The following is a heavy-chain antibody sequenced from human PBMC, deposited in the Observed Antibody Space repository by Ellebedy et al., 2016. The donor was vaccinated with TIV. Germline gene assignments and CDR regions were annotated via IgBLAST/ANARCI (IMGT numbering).Heavy chain of an antibody. CDR3: ARDRGYYGMDV. CDR2: ISGSGGST. J-gene: IGHJ6*02. CDR1: AFTFSSFA. Sequence: GESLKISCAASAFTFSSFAMSWVRQAPGKGLEWVSTISGSGGSTYYADSVKGRLTISRDNAKNSLYLQMNSLKAEDTAVYYCARDRGYYGMDVWGQGTTVTVSS. V-gene: IGHV3-23*01.